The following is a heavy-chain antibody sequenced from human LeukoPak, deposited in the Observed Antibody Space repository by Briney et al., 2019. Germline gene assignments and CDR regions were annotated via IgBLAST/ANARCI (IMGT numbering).Heavy chain of an antibody. D-gene: IGHD6-19*01. CDR2: ISWNSGNI. V-gene: IGHV3-9*01. CDR3: AKGASSGWMYNWFDP. CDR1: RLTFDEYA. Sequence: GCSLSLSRVPSRLTFDEYAMLLLRQAPGKALEWVSGISWNSGNIGYADSVKGRFTISRDNAKNSLYLQMNSLRAEDTALYYCAKGASSGWMYNWFDPWGQGTLVTVSS. J-gene: IGHJ5*02.